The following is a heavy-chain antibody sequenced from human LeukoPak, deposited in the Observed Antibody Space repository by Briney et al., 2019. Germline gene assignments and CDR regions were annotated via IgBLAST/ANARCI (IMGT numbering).Heavy chain of an antibody. CDR3: ARGLRRGAFDI. CDR2: IYYSGST. CDR1: GGSVSSGSYY. Sequence: SETLSLTCTVSGGSVSSGSYYWSWIRQPPGKGLEWIGYIYYSGSTNYNPSLKSRVTISVGTSKNQFSLKLSSVTAADTAVYYCARGLRRGAFDIWGQGTMVAVSS. V-gene: IGHV4-61*01. J-gene: IGHJ3*02.